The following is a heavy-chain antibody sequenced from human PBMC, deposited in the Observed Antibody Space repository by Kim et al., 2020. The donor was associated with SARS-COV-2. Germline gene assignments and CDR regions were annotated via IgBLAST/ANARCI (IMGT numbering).Heavy chain of an antibody. CDR1: GFTFSDYY. J-gene: IGHJ6*02. Sequence: GGSLRLSCAASGFTFSDYYMSWIRQAPGKGLEWVSYISSSGSTIYYADSVKGRFTISRDNAKNSLYLQMNSLRAEDTAVYYCARDLPGYGDYGYYYYYGMDVWGQGTTVTVSS. CDR3: ARDLPGYGDYGYYYYYGMDV. V-gene: IGHV3-11*01. D-gene: IGHD4-17*01. CDR2: ISSSGSTI.